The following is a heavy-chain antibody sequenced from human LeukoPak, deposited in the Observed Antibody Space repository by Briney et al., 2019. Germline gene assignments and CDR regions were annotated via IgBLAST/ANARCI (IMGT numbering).Heavy chain of an antibody. CDR2: IYYSGST. CDR3: ARAVSSGWTYYFDY. Sequence: SETLSLTCTVSGGSISSGGYYWSWIRQHPGKGLEWIGYIYYSGSTYYNPSLKSRVTISVDKSKNQFSLKLSSVTAADTAVYYCARAVSSGWTYYFDYWGQGTLVTVSS. CDR1: GGSISSGGYY. J-gene: IGHJ4*02. D-gene: IGHD6-19*01. V-gene: IGHV4-31*03.